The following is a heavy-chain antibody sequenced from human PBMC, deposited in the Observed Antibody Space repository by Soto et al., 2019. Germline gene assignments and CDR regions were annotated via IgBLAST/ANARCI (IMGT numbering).Heavy chain of an antibody. D-gene: IGHD6-13*01. Sequence: QVHLQESGPGLVKPSETLSLMCTVSNDSISSYFWSWIRQPPGKGLEWIGYFHYSGSTNYNPSLXXRXSISLDTSKNQFSLKLSSMTAADTAVYYCARGGSWDFDWFDPWGQGTLVTVSS. CDR2: FHYSGST. J-gene: IGHJ5*02. CDR1: NDSISSYF. V-gene: IGHV4-59*01. CDR3: ARGGSWDFDWFDP.